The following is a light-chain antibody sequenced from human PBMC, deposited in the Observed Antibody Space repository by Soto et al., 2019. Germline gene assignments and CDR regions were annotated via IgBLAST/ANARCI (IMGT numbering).Light chain of an antibody. CDR1: TSDVGGYNY. Sequence: QSVLTQPASVSGSPGQSITISCTGTTSDVGGYNYVSWFQQHPGRAPKLLVYEVSTRPSGVSSRFSGSRSGNTASLTISGLQTEDEADYYCSSYTKDITVIFGGGTQLTVL. V-gene: IGLV2-14*01. CDR2: EVS. J-gene: IGLJ2*01. CDR3: SSYTKDITVI.